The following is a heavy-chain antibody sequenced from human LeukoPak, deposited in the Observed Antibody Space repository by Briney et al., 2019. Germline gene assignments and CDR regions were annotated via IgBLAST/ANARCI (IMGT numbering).Heavy chain of an antibody. V-gene: IGHV4-59*12. CDR3: ARGITMVRGVTRGNWFDP. CDR1: GGSISSYY. D-gene: IGHD3-10*01. Sequence: PSETLSLTCTVSGGSISSYYWSWIRQPPGKGLEWIGCIYYSGSTNYNPSFKSRVTISVDTSKNQFSLKLSSVTAADTAVYYCARGITMVRGVTRGNWFDPWGQGTLVTVSS. J-gene: IGHJ5*02. CDR2: IYYSGST.